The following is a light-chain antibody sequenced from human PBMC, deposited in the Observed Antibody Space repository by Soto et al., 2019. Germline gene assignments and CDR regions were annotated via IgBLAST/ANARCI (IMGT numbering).Light chain of an antibody. J-gene: IGKJ1*01. CDR3: QEYSTYPCT. Sequence: DIQMTQSPSTLSASVVDRVTITCRASQTISTLLAWYQQRPGKAPNLLIYKASSLESGVPSRFSGSGSGTEFTLTISSLQPDDFATYFCQEYSTYPCTFGQGTKVEVK. CDR2: KAS. V-gene: IGKV1-5*03. CDR1: QTISTL.